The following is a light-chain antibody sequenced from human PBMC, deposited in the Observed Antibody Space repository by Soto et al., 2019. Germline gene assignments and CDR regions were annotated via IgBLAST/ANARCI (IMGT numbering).Light chain of an antibody. V-gene: IGLV2-14*03. CDR3: SSYTSSSTRV. J-gene: IGLJ1*01. Sequence: QSALTQPASVSGSPGQSIPISCTGTSSDVGGYNYVSWYQHHPGKALKLIIYDVDNRPSGVSDRFSGSKSGNTASLTISGLQAEDEADYYCSSYTSSSTRVFGTGTKVTVL. CDR1: SSDVGGYNY. CDR2: DVD.